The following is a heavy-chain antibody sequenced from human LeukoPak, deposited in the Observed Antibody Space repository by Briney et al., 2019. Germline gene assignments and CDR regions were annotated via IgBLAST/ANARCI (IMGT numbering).Heavy chain of an antibody. J-gene: IGHJ4*02. CDR1: GDSISSRSYY. D-gene: IGHD3-16*01. V-gene: IGHV4-39*01. CDR2: IYYSGST. Sequence: SSETLSLTCTVSGDSISSRSYYWAWIRQPPGKGLEWIGTIYYSGSTYYNPSLKSRVSISVDTSKNQFSLNLSSVTAADTAVYYCARQGGGAEGFWGSMGPELDYWGRGILVTVSS. CDR3: ARQGGGAEGFWGSMGPELDY.